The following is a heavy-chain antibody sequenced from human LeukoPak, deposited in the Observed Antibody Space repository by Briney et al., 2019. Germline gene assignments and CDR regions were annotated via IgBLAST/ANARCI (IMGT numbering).Heavy chain of an antibody. V-gene: IGHV3-33*01. CDR3: ARDGQDYGDYFRYFDY. J-gene: IGHJ4*02. Sequence: PGRSLRLSCAASGFTFSNYGMHWVRQAPGKGLEWVAVIWYDGSNKYYGDSVKGRFTISRDNSKNTLYLQMNSLRAEDTAVYYCARDGQDYGDYFRYFDYWGQGTLVTVSS. CDR1: GFTFSNYG. CDR2: IWYDGSNK. D-gene: IGHD4-17*01.